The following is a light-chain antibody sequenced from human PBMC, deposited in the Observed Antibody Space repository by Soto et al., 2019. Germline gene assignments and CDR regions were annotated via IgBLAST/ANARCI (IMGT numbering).Light chain of an antibody. CDR1: SSDIGAYNY. CDR3: TSYGGRDNLI. V-gene: IGLV2-8*01. CDR2: EVN. J-gene: IGLJ7*01. Sequence: QSALTQPPSASGSPGQSVTISCTGTSSDIGAYNYVSWFQQHPGEAPKLIISEVNKRPSGVPNRFSGSKSGNTASLTVSGLHDEEEADYYRTSYGGRDNLIFGGGTQLTVL.